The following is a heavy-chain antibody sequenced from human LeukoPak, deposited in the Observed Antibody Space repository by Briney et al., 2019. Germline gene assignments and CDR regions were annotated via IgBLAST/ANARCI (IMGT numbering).Heavy chain of an antibody. CDR1: GSSFTSFW. D-gene: IGHD2/OR15-2a*01. CDR2: FYPGDSDT. Sequence: GESLKISCKGSGSSFTSFWIGWVRQMPGKDLEWMGIFYPGDSDTRCSPSFQGQVTISADRSTSTAYLQWSRLKASDTAIYYCARSAADRSTSLYFQHWGQGTLVTVSS. V-gene: IGHV5-51*01. J-gene: IGHJ1*01. CDR3: ARSAADRSTSLYFQH.